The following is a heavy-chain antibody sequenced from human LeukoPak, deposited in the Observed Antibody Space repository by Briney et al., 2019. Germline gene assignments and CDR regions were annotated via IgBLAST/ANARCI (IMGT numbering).Heavy chain of an antibody. CDR3: ANAQVFGTPHFEY. Sequence: GGSLRLSCAASGFTFNSYSMHWVRQAPGKGLDWVSSITAGGATTYYADSVKGRFSISRDNSKNTLYLQMNSLRVEDTAVYYCANAQVFGTPHFEYWGQGTLVTVSS. D-gene: IGHD3-3*01. V-gene: IGHV3-23*01. CDR2: ITAGGATT. J-gene: IGHJ4*02. CDR1: GFTFNSYS.